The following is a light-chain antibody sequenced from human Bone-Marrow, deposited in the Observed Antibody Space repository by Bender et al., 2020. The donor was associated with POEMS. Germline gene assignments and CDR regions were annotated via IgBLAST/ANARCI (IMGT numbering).Light chain of an antibody. V-gene: IGLV3-21*02. Sequence: SYVLTQPPSVSVAPGETATITCGGNNIGTYSVHWYQQKPGQAPVLVVHDDSHRPSGIPARFSGSNSGSTATLTISGTQAMDEADYYCQAWDSTTVVFGGGTKLTVL. J-gene: IGLJ2*01. CDR2: DDS. CDR3: QAWDSTTVV. CDR1: NIGTYS.